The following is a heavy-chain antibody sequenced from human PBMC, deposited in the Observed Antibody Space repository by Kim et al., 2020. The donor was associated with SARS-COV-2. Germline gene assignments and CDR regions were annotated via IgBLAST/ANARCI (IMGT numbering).Heavy chain of an antibody. CDR1: GYTFITYA. V-gene: IGHV1-3*01. D-gene: IGHD2-21*01. J-gene: IGHJ4*02. Sequence: ASVKVSCKASGYTFITYAMHWVRQAPGQRLEWMGWINAGNGNTKYSQKFQGRVTITRDTSASTAYMELSSLRSEDTAVYYCAREVLSGCSFDYWGQGTLVTVSS. CDR3: AREVLSGCSFDY. CDR2: INAGNGNT.